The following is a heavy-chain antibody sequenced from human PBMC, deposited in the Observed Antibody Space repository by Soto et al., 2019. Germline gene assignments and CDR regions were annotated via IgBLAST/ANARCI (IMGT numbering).Heavy chain of an antibody. CDR3: ARDLAKGGGSAGFDY. CDR1: GYTFTVYY. D-gene: IGHD1-26*01. Sequence: QVQLVQSGAEVKKPGASVNVSCKASGYTFTVYYMHWVRQAPGQGLEWMGWINPKSGGTKYPQKFQGRVTMTWATSLSTACMALTSLRSDDTAVYYCARDLAKGGGSAGFDYWGQGTLVTVSS. CDR2: INPKSGGT. J-gene: IGHJ4*02. V-gene: IGHV1-2*02.